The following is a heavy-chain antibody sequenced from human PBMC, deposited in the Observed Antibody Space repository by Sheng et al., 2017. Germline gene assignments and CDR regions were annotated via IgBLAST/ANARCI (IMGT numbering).Heavy chain of an antibody. V-gene: IGHV4-30-4*01. CDR2: IDYRGNT. Sequence: QLQESGPGLVKPGARPCPSLALSLVAPSVVVITSGVGSARPQGGAWSRIGFIDYRGNTDYNPSLQESSTMSVXTSKNQFSLKLTSVTAADTAVYYCARDLFSSGYYYWGQGVRVTVSS. CDR1: VAPSVVVITS. D-gene: IGHD3-22*01. J-gene: IGHJ4*02. CDR3: ARDLFSSGYYY.